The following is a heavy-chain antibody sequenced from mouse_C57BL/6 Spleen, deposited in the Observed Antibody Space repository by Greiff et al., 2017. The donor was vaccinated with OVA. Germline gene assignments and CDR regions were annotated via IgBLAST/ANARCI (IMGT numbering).Heavy chain of an antibody. CDR3: ARYYYGSRD. D-gene: IGHD1-1*01. CDR1: GYTFTDYY. Sequence: VQLQQSGPELVKPGASVKISCKASGYTFTDYYMNWVKQSHGKSLEWIGDINPNNGGTSYNQKFKGKATLTVDKSSSTAYMELRSLTSEDSAVYYCARYYYGSRDWGQGTLVTVSA. V-gene: IGHV1-26*01. J-gene: IGHJ3*01. CDR2: INPNNGGT.